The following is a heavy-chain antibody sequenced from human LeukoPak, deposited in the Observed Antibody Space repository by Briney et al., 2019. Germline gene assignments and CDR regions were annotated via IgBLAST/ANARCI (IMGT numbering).Heavy chain of an antibody. CDR2: ISSSNSYI. J-gene: IGHJ6*02. D-gene: IGHD6-6*01. V-gene: IGHV3-21*01. CDR1: GFTFSSYS. CDR3: AREFLVQEGLDYYYYGMDV. Sequence: GGSLRLSCAASGFTFSSYSMTWVRQAPGKGLEWVSSISSSNSYIYYADSVKGRFTISRDNAKNSLYLQMNSLRAEDTAVYYCAREFLVQEGLDYYYYGMDVWGQGTTVTVSS.